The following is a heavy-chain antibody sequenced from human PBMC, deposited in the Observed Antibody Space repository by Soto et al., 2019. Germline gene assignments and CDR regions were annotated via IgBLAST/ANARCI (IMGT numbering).Heavy chain of an antibody. CDR2: IKQDGSEE. D-gene: IGHD2-15*01. CDR3: AAGSGY. V-gene: IGHV3-7*03. Sequence: GGSLRLSCTVSGLTFNIHWMTWVRQAPGKGLEWVANIKQDGSEENYEDSVKGRFTISRNNAENSLYLQMNSLRVEDTAVDYCAAGSGYWGQGTLVTVSS. CDR1: GLTFNIHW. J-gene: IGHJ4*02.